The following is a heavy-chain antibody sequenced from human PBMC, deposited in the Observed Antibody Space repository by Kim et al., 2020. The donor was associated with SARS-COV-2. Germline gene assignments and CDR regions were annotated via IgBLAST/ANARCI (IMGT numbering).Heavy chain of an antibody. CDR3: ARDNDYYDSSGYYTGWFDP. CDR1: GFTFSSYA. V-gene: IGHV3-30*04. D-gene: IGHD3-22*01. J-gene: IGHJ5*02. CDR2: ISYDGSNK. Sequence: GGSLRLSCAASGFTFSSYAMHWVRQAPGKGLEWVAVISYDGSNKYYADSVKGRFTISRDNSKNTLYLQMNSLRAEDTAVYYCARDNDYYDSSGYYTGWFDPWGQGTLVTVSS.